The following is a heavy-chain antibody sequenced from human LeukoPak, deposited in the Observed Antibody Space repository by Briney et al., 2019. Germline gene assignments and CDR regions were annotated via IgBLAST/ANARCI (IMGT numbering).Heavy chain of an antibody. CDR1: GFTFSTYP. CDR3: ARVHDTTGYYHYFDS. J-gene: IGHJ4*02. Sequence: GGSLRLSCEASGFTFSTYPMHWVRQAPDKGLEWMAMISHHGSNEYYADSVKGRFTISRDNSKNTVYLQMNNPRVEDTAIYYCARVHDTTGYYHYFDSWGQGTLVTVSS. CDR2: ISHHGSNE. D-gene: IGHD3-9*01. V-gene: IGHV3-30*14.